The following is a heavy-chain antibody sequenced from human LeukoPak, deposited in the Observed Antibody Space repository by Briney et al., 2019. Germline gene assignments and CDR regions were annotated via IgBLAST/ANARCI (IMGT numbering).Heavy chain of an antibody. J-gene: IGHJ3*02. V-gene: IGHV7-4-1*02. CDR1: GYTFTSYA. Sequence: GASVKVSCKASGYTFTSYAMNWVRQAPGQGLEWMGWINTNTGNPTYAQGFTGRFVFSLDTSVSTAYLQISSLKAEDTAVYYCARELIGWPYRGDAFDIWGQGTMVTVSS. CDR2: INTNTGNP. CDR3: ARELIGWPYRGDAFDI. D-gene: IGHD2-8*01.